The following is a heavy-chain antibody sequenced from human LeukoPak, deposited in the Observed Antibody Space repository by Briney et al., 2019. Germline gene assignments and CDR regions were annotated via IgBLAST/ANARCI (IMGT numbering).Heavy chain of an antibody. Sequence: GGSLRLSCTASGFTVSNNYMSWVRQAPGKGLEWVSISCSDSNTNYADSVKGRFTISRDTSQNTLSLQMNSLRAEDTAVYYCVRKNRDFNAAFDIWGQGTVVTVSS. V-gene: IGHV3-53*01. CDR1: GFTVSNNY. CDR3: VRKNRDFNAAFDI. D-gene: IGHD1-14*01. J-gene: IGHJ3*02. CDR2: SCSDSNT.